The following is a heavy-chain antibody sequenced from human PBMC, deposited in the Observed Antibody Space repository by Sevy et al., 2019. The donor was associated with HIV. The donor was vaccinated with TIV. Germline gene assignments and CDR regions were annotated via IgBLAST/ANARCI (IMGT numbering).Heavy chain of an antibody. Sequence: VGSLRLSCAASGFTFSSYWMSWVRQAPGKALEWVANIKQDGSEKYYVDSVKGRFTISRDNAKNSLYLQMNSLRAEDSAVYYCARGHSQRVFDWLFPLDYWGQGTLVTVSS. V-gene: IGHV3-7*03. CDR3: ARGHSQRVFDWLFPLDY. CDR2: IKQDGSEK. J-gene: IGHJ4*02. D-gene: IGHD3-9*01. CDR1: GFTFSSYW.